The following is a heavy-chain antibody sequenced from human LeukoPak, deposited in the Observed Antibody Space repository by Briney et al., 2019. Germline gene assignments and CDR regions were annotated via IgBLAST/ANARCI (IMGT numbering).Heavy chain of an antibody. V-gene: IGHV4-39*01. CDR1: GGSISSSGYY. J-gene: IGHJ6*02. Sequence: SETLSLTCTVSGGSISSSGYYWGWIRQPPGKGLEWTGSVDYTGITSHSPSLKSRVTISVDTSKNQFSLKVSSVSAADTGVYYCVSHPCSSYYYHMDVWGRGTTVTVSS. CDR3: VSHPCSSYYYHMDV. CDR2: VDYTGIT. D-gene: IGHD6-6*01.